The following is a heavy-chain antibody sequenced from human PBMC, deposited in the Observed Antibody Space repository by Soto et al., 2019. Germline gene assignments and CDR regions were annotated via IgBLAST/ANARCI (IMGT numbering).Heavy chain of an antibody. J-gene: IGHJ3*02. CDR3: ARDSKPDYYDSSGYSDDAFDI. Sequence: QVQLVESGGGVVQPGRSLRLSCAASGFTFSSYVMHWVRQAPGKGLVWVAVISYDGSNKYYADSVKGRFTISRDNSKNTLYLQMNSLIAEDTAVYYCARDSKPDYYDSSGYSDDAFDIWGQGTMVTVSS. D-gene: IGHD3-22*01. CDR1: GFTFSSYV. CDR2: ISYDGSNK. V-gene: IGHV3-30-3*01.